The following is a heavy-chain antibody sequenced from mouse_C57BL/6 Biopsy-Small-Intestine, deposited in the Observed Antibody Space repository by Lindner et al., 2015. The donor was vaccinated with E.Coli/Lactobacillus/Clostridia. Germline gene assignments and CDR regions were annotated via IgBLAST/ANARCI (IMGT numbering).Heavy chain of an antibody. D-gene: IGHD1-1*01. CDR3: ARVPRYGSDFDYFDY. CDR2: IFPGSGDT. Sequence: VQLQESGPELVRPGASPRMSCKASGYTFTDYNINWVKQRPGQGLEWIGWIFPGSGDTYCSAKFKGKATLSVDKSSNTAYMLLSSLTAEDSAVYFCARVPRYGSDFDYFDYWGQGTTLTVSS. V-gene: IGHV1-75*01. CDR1: GYTFTDYN. J-gene: IGHJ2*01.